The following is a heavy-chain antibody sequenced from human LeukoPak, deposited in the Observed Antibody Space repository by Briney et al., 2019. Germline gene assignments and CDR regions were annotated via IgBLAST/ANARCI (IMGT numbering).Heavy chain of an antibody. Sequence: GGSLRLSCAASGFTFSNYWMSWVRQAPGKGLEWVANINPDGTTKLNVDSVKGRFTISRDNARNSLYLQMDSLRAEDTAVYCCAKWEFQCGVNCYSALDYWGQGALVTVSS. CDR1: GFTFSNYW. CDR2: INPDGTTK. CDR3: AKWEFQCGVNCYSALDY. D-gene: IGHD2-21*01. V-gene: IGHV3-7*01. J-gene: IGHJ4*02.